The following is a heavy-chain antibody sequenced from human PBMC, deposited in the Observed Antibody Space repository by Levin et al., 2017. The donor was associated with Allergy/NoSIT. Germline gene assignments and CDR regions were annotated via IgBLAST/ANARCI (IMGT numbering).Heavy chain of an antibody. CDR2: IYLSGST. J-gene: IGHJ4*02. CDR3: ARVAGYSYGYYFDY. Sequence: SQTLSLTCAVSGGSISSGGYSWSWIRQPPGKGLEWIGNIYLSGSTNDNPSLKSRVTMAVDRAKNQFSLKLSYVTAADTAVYYCARVAGYSYGYYFDYWGPGTLVTVSS. CDR1: GGSISSGGYS. D-gene: IGHD5-18*01. V-gene: IGHV4-30-2*01.